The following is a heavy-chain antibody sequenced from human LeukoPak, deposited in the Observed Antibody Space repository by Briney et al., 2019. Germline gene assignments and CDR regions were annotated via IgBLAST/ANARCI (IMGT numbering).Heavy chain of an antibody. J-gene: IGHJ6*02. CDR1: GGSISSYY. D-gene: IGHD3-10*01. CDR2: IYYSGST. CDR3: ARLSTFEMDV. Sequence: SETLSLTCTVSGGSISSYYWSWIRQPPGKGLEWIGYIYYSGSTYYNPSLKSRVTISVDTSKNQFSLKLSSVTAADTAVYYCARLSTFEMDVWGQGTTVTVSS. V-gene: IGHV4-59*08.